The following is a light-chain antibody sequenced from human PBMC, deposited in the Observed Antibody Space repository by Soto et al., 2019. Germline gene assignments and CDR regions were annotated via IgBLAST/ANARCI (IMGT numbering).Light chain of an antibody. CDR3: QVWDIMTDNYV. V-gene: IGLV3-21*04. CDR2: YDS. Sequence: SYELTQPPSVSVAPEKTATITCGGDNIGNKRVHWYRQKPGQAPVLVISYDSDRPSGIPERFSGSNSRNTATLTISRVEAGDEADYYCQVWDIMTDNYVFGTGTKLTVL. CDR1: NIGNKR. J-gene: IGLJ1*01.